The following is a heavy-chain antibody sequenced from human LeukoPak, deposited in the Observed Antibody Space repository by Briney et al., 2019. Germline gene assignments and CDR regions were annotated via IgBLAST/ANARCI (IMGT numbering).Heavy chain of an antibody. J-gene: IGHJ4*02. Sequence: GGSLRLSCAASGFTFSSYAMSWVRQAPGKGLVWVSRINSDGSSTSYADSVRGRFTISRDNAKNTLYLQMNSLRVEDTAVYYCVRGAYDRPGYYSSDYWGQGALVTVSS. CDR1: GFTFSSYA. V-gene: IGHV3-74*01. CDR3: VRGAYDRPGYYSSDY. D-gene: IGHD3-22*01. CDR2: INSDGSST.